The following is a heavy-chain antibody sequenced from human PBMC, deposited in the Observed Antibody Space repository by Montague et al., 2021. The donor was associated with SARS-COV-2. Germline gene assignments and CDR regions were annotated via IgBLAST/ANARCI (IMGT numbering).Heavy chain of an antibody. J-gene: IGHJ4*02. CDR2: IYSTGST. CDR3: ARALTSCFIASCVNYLDY. Sequence: SETLSLTCTVSGGSISAYYWTWIRQPPGKGLEWIGYIYSTGSTKYNPSLRSRVTISVDTPKNQFSLKLRSVTAADTAVYYCARALTSCFIASCVNYLDYWGQGAMVTVST. D-gene: IGHD2-2*01. V-gene: IGHV4-59*01. CDR1: GGSISAYY.